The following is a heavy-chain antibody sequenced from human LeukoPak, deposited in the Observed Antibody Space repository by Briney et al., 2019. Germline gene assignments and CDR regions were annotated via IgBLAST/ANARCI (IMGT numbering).Heavy chain of an antibody. J-gene: IGHJ4*02. CDR2: ISARGDNT. Sequence: GGSLRLSCAASGFTFSSYGMAWVRQAPGKGLEWVSAISARGDNTYYADSVKGRFTISRDNSKNTLYLQMNSLGAEDTAVYYCAKEKVFMNPFDYWGPGTLVTVSS. CDR3: AKEKVFMNPFDY. CDR1: GFTFSSYG. D-gene: IGHD1-14*01. V-gene: IGHV3-23*01.